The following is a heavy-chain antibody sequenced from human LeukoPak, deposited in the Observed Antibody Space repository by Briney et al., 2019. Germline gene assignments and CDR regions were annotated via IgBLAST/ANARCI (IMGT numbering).Heavy chain of an antibody. CDR3: ARHVYCTNGICSDY. V-gene: IGHV1-69*13. CDR2: IIPIFGTA. Sequence: GASVKVSCKASGGTFSSYAITWVRQAPGQGLEWMGGIIPIFGTANYAQKFQGRVTITADESTSTAYMELSSLRSEDTAVYYCARHVYCTNGICSDYWGQGTLVTVSS. J-gene: IGHJ4*02. CDR1: GGTFSSYA. D-gene: IGHD2-8*01.